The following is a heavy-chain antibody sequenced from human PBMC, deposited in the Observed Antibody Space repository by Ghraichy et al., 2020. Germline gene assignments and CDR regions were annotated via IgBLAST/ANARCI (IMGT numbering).Heavy chain of an antibody. Sequence: ASVKVSCKASGYTFTSYDINWVRQATGQGLEWMGWMNPNSGNTGYAQKFQGRVTMTRNTSISTAYMELSSLRSEDTAVYYCARECKIVRGVPRKGGMDVWGQGTTVTVSS. CDR2: MNPNSGNT. D-gene: IGHD3-10*01. CDR3: ARECKIVRGVPRKGGMDV. V-gene: IGHV1-8*01. J-gene: IGHJ6*02. CDR1: GYTFTSYD.